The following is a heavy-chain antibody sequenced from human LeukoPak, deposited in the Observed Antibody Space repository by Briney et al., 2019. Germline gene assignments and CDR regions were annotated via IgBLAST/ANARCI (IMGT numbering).Heavy chain of an antibody. J-gene: IGHJ4*02. CDR1: GGTFSSYA. Sequence: ASVKVSCKASGGTFSSYAISWVRQAPGQGLEWMGGIIPIFGTANYAQKFQGRVTITADESTSTAYMELSSLRSEDTAVYYCARVGVKGGYFDYWGQGTLVTVSS. V-gene: IGHV1-69*01. D-gene: IGHD4/OR15-4a*01. CDR3: ARVGVKGGYFDY. CDR2: IIPIFGTA.